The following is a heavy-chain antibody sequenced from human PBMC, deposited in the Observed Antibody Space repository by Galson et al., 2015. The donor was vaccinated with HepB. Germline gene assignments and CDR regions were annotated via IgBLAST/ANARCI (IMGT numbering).Heavy chain of an antibody. Sequence: TLSLTCTVSDGSVSSGGYLWAWIRQPPGKGLEWIGYISQSGTTSYNTSLKSRLTISLDRSKNQFFLNLNSVTAADTAVYYCVRSHGLFWGQGTLVTVSS. CDR2: ISQSGTT. J-gene: IGHJ4*02. CDR3: VRSHGLF. V-gene: IGHV4-30-2*01. CDR1: DGSVSSGGYL. D-gene: IGHD4-17*01.